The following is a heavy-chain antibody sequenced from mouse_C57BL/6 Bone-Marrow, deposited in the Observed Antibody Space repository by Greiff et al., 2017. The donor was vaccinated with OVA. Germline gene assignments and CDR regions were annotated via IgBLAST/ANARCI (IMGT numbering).Heavy chain of an antibody. CDR1: GYTFTSYW. CDR3: AGGSNYDFDY. Sequence: VQLQQPGAELVKPGASVKLSCKASGYTFTSYWMQWVKQRPGQGLEWIGEIDPSDSYTNYNQKFKGKATLTVDTSSSTAYMQLSSLTPEDSAVYYCAGGSNYDFDYWGKGTTLTVSS. CDR2: IDPSDSYT. V-gene: IGHV1-50*01. J-gene: IGHJ2*01. D-gene: IGHD2-5*01.